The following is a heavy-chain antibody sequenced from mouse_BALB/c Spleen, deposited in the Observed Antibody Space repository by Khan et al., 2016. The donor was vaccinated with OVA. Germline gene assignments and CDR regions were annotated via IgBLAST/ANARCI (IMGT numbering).Heavy chain of an antibody. D-gene: IGHD2-10*02. V-gene: IGHV1S135*01. CDR1: GYSFTDYN. Sequence: EVQLQESGPELVKPGASVKVSCKASGYSFTDYNMYWVKQSHGKSLEWIGYIDPYNGGTSYNQKFKGKATLTVDKSSSTAFMHLNSLTSEDSAVYYCARVKEYDNFYWYFDVWGEGTTVTVSS. CDR3: ARVKEYDNFYWYFDV. CDR2: IDPYNGGT. J-gene: IGHJ1*01.